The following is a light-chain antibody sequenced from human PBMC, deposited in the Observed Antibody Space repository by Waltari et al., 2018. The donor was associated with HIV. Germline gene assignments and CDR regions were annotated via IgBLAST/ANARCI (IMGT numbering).Light chain of an antibody. CDR3: QSFDSGLTAVV. V-gene: IGLV1-40*01. CDR2: DNN. Sequence: QSVLTQPPSVSGAPGQRVSISCTGSSSNLGAGFDAQWYQQLPGAAPRLLFYDNNNRPSGVPGRFSGSRSGTSASLAITGLQADDEADYYCQSFDSGLTAVVFGGGTKLTVL. J-gene: IGLJ2*01. CDR1: SSNLGAGFD.